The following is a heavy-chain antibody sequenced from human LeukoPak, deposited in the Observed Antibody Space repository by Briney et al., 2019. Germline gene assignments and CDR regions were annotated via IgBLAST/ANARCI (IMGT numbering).Heavy chain of an antibody. J-gene: IGHJ4*02. Sequence: SGTLSLTCAVSGGSISSGGYSWSWIRQPPGKGLEWIGYIYHSGSTYYNPSLKSRVTISVDRSKNQFSLKLSSVTAADTAVYYCARAEDSGSYYNYWGQGTLVTVSS. CDR3: ARAEDSGSYYNY. V-gene: IGHV4-30-2*01. CDR2: IYHSGST. D-gene: IGHD1-26*01. CDR1: GGSISSGGYS.